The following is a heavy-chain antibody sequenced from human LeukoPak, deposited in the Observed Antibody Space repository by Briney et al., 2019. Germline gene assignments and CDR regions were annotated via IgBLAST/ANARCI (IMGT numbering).Heavy chain of an antibody. CDR1: GFTFSSYS. Sequence: HPGGSLRLSCAASGFTFSSYSMNWVRQAPGKGLEWVSYIRSSSSTIYYADSVKGRFTISRDNSKNSLYLQMNSLRAEDTALYYCAKDGVRGVIGAIPDYWGQGTLVTVSS. V-gene: IGHV3-48*04. CDR2: IRSSSSTI. D-gene: IGHD3-10*01. CDR3: AKDGVRGVIGAIPDY. J-gene: IGHJ4*02.